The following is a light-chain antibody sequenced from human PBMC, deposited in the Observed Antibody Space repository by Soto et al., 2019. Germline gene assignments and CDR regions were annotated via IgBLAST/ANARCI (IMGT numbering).Light chain of an antibody. CDR3: QQYNSYPRT. J-gene: IGKJ1*01. CDR2: DAS. CDR1: QRISNW. Sequence: DIQMTQSPSTLSASVGDRVTITCLASQRISNWLAWYQQIPGKAPKLLIYDASSLESGVPSRFSGSGSGTEFTLTISSLQPDDFATYYCQQYNSYPRTFGQGTKVDI. V-gene: IGKV1-5*01.